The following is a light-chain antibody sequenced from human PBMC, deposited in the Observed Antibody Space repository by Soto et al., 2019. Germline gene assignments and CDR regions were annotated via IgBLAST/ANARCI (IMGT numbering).Light chain of an antibody. CDR1: SGHSSYA. CDR3: QTWGTDIVV. J-gene: IGLJ2*01. CDR2: LNSDGSH. V-gene: IGLV4-69*01. Sequence: QPVLTQSPSASASLGASVKLTCTLSSGHSSYAIAWHQQQPEKGSRYLMKLNSDGSHSKGDGIPDRFSGSSSGAERYLTISSLQSEDEADYYCQTWGTDIVVFGGGTKLTVL.